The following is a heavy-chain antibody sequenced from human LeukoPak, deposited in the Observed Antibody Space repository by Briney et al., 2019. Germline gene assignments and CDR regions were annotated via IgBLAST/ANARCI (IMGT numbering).Heavy chain of an antibody. CDR3: ARDGLWWGYPLDY. D-gene: IGHD4/OR15-4a*01. Sequence: GASVKVSCKASGYTFTGYYMHWVRQAPGQGLEWMGRINPNSGGTNYAQKFQGRVTMTRDTSISTAYMELSRLRSDDTAVYYCARDGLWWGYPLDYWGQGTLVTVSS. CDR1: GYTFTGYY. V-gene: IGHV1-2*06. CDR2: INPNSGGT. J-gene: IGHJ4*02.